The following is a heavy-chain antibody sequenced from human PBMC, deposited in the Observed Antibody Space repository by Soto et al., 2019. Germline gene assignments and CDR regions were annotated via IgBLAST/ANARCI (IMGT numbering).Heavy chain of an antibody. D-gene: IGHD6-6*01. CDR3: ARTRYSSSSGHYDY. CDR2: ISAYNGNT. V-gene: IGHV1-18*04. J-gene: IGHJ4*02. Sequence: ASVKVSCKASGYTFTSYGISWVRQAPGQGLEWMGWISAYNGNTNYAQKLQGRVTMTTDTSTSTAYMELRSLRSDDTAVYYCARTRYSSSSGHYDYWGQGTLVTVSP. CDR1: GYTFTSYG.